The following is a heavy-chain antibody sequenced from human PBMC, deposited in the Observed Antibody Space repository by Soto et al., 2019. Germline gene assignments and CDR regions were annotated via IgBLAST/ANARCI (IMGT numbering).Heavy chain of an antibody. CDR1: GFTFSSYG. V-gene: IGHV3-30*18. Sequence: QVQLVEFGGGVVQPGRSLRLSCAASGFTFSSYGMHWVRQAPGKGLEWVAIISYDGSNTYYADSVKGRFTISRDNSKNTLYLQMNSLSAESTYVYYCAKEVGLSASCYMSSSYYFDYWGQGTLVTVTS. CDR3: AKEVGLSASCYMSSSYYFDY. CDR2: ISYDGSNT. J-gene: IGHJ4*01. D-gene: IGHD2-2*02.